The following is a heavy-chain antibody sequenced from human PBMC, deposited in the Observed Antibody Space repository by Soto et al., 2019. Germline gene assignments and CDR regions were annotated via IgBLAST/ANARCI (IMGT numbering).Heavy chain of an antibody. CDR3: TTELFGVVIILTTPIDY. Sequence: PGGSLRLSCAASGFTFSNAWMNWVRQAPGKGLEWVGRIKSKTDGGTTDYAAPVKGRFTISRDDSKNTLYLQMNSLKTEDTAVYYCTTELFGVVIILTTPIDYWGQGTLVTVSS. V-gene: IGHV3-15*07. CDR1: GFTFSNAW. CDR2: IKSKTDGGTT. J-gene: IGHJ4*02. D-gene: IGHD3-3*01.